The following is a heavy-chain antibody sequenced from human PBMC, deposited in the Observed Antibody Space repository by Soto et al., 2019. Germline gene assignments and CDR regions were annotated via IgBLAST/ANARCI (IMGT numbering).Heavy chain of an antibody. Sequence: SETLSLTCTVSGGSISSGGYYWSWIRQHPGKGLEWIGYIYYSGSTYYNPSLKSRVTISVDTSKNQFSLKLSSVTAADTAVYYCARDTYAQYGMDVWGQGTTVTVSS. J-gene: IGHJ6*02. CDR1: GGSISSGGYY. V-gene: IGHV4-31*03. CDR3: ARDTYAQYGMDV. CDR2: IYYSGST.